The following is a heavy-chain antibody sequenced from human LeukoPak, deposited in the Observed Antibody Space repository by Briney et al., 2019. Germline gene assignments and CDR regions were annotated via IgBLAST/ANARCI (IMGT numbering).Heavy chain of an antibody. J-gene: IGHJ6*04. CDR3: AELGITMIGGV. CDR2: ISSSGITI. CDR1: GFTFSSYE. Sequence: PGGSLRLSCAASGFTFSSYEMNWVRQAPGKGLEWVSYISSSGITIYYADSVKGRFTISRGNAKNSLYLQMNSLRAEDTAVYYCAELGITMIGGVWGKGTTVTISS. D-gene: IGHD3-10*02. V-gene: IGHV3-48*03.